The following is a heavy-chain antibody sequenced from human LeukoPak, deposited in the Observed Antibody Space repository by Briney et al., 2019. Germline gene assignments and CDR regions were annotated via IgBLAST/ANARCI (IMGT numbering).Heavy chain of an antibody. CDR3: ARVGDTSSYYYFLDF. J-gene: IGHJ4*02. V-gene: IGHV4-4*08. D-gene: IGHD3-22*01. CDR2: IFSRGNT. Sequence: PSETLSLTCTVSGGSMSNYYWSWIRQPPGKGLEWIGYIFSRGNTKYNPSLKSRVTISVDTSKSQFSLKLNPVTAADTAVYYCARVGDTSSYYYFLDFWGQGTLVTVSS. CDR1: GGSMSNYY.